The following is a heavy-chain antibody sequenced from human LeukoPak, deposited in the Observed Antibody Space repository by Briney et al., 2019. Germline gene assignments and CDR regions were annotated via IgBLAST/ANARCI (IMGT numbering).Heavy chain of an antibody. J-gene: IGHJ4*02. D-gene: IGHD5-18*01. CDR1: GFTFSSYG. CDR2: IRYDGSNK. CDR3: AKEQQYSYGPFDY. Sequence: GGSLRLSCAASGFTFSSYGMHWVRQAPGKGLEWVAFIRYDGSNKYYADSVKGRFTISRDNSKNTLYLQMNSLRAEDTAVYYCAKEQQYSYGPFDYWGQGTLVTVSS. V-gene: IGHV3-30*02.